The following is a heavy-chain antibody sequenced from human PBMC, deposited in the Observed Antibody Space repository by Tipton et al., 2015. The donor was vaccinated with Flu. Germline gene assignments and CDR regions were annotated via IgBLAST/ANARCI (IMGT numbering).Heavy chain of an antibody. CDR2: THTNGNT. V-gene: IGHV4-4*07. CDR3: AGDHYFGSGSYY. Sequence: LSLTCNVSGGSINRYYWSWIRQSVGKGPEWIGRTHTNGNTNYNSSFGSRLTMSVDTSKSQFSMTLTSVTVADTAVYFCAGDHYFGSGSYYWGQGKMVTVSS. D-gene: IGHD3-10*01. J-gene: IGHJ4*02. CDR1: GGSINRYY.